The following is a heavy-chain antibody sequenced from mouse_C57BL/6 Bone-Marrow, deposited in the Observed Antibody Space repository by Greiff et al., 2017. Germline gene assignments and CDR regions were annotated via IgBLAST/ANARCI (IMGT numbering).Heavy chain of an antibody. Sequence: EVQLQQSGPELVKPGASVKMSCKASGYTFTDYNMHWVKQSHGKSLEWIGYINPNNGGTSYNQKFKGKATLTVNKSSSTAYMELRSLTSEDSAVYYCARDLVVATGGMDYWGQGTSVTVSS. CDR1: GYTFTDYN. D-gene: IGHD1-1*01. J-gene: IGHJ4*01. V-gene: IGHV1-22*01. CDR2: INPNNGGT. CDR3: ARDLVVATGGMDY.